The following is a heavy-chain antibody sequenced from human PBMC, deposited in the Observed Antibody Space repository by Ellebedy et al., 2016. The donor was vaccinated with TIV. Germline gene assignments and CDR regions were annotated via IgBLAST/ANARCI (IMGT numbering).Heavy chain of an antibody. CDR2: ISWNSGSI. CDR1: GFTFDDYA. J-gene: IGHJ3*02. V-gene: IGHV3-9*01. D-gene: IGHD3-3*01. Sequence: SLKISXAASGFTFDDYAMHWVRQAPGRGLEWVSSISWNSGSIGYADSVKGRFTISRDNAKNSLYLQMNSLRTEDTALYYCAKDLELRFFKMEAFDIWGQGTMVTVSS. CDR3: AKDLELRFFKMEAFDI.